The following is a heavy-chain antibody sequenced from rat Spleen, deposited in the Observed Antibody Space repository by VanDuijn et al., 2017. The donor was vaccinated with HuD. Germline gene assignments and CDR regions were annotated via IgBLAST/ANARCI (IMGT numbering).Heavy chain of an antibody. CDR2: ITKTGDST. CDR1: GFTFNNYW. J-gene: IGHJ1*01. CDR3: ARLNYLDGFPYYWYFDF. D-gene: IGHD1-12*03. Sequence: EVQLVESDGGLVRPGRSLKLSCVASGFTFNNYWMTWIRQAPGKGLEWIASITKTGDSTYYPDSVQGRFTISRDNAKSTLYLQMDSLRSEDTATYYCARLNYLDGFPYYWYFDFWGPGTMVTVSS. V-gene: IGHV5-31*01.